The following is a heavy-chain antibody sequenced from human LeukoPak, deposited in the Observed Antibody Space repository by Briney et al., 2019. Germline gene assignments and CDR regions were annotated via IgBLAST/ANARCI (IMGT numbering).Heavy chain of an antibody. CDR2: INHSGST. Sequence: SETLSPTCAVYGGSFSGYYWSWLRQPPGKGLEWLGEINHSGSTNYNPSLKSRVTISVDTSKNQFSLKLSSVTAADTAVYYCARKGSGLRPWGQGTLVTVSS. CDR3: ARKGSGLRP. D-gene: IGHD6-19*01. V-gene: IGHV4-34*01. J-gene: IGHJ4*02. CDR1: GGSFSGYY.